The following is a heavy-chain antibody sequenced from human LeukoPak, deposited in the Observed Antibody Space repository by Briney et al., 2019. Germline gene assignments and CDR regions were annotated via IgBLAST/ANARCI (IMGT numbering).Heavy chain of an antibody. CDR2: IKQDGSEK. D-gene: IGHD3-10*01. V-gene: IGHV3-7*01. J-gene: IGHJ4*02. CDR3: ARDYDHYYGSGSYLYYFDY. Sequence: GGSLRLSCAASGFTFSSYWTSWVRQAPGKGLEWVAKIKQDGSEKYYVDSVKGRFTISRDNAKNSLSLQMNSLRAEDTAVYYCARDYDHYYGSGSYLYYFDYWGQGTLVTVSS. CDR1: GFTFSSYW.